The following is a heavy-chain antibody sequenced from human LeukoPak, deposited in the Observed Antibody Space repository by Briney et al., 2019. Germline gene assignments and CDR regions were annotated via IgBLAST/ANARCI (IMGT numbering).Heavy chain of an antibody. CDR2: IRGKPNNYPT. CDR1: GFNFSASS. D-gene: IGHD4-11*01. CDR3: TSYPTTTAPY. Sequence: PGGSLRLSCAASGFNFSASSMHWVRQASGKGPEWVDQIRGKPNNYPTLYSVSVKGRFTMSRDDPKNTTPLQLSSLKTYDTAVYYCTSYPTTTAPYWGQGVLVTVSS. J-gene: IGHJ4*02. V-gene: IGHV3-73*01.